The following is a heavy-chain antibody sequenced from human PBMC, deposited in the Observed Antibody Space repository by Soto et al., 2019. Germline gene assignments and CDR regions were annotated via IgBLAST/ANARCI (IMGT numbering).Heavy chain of an antibody. CDR2: IYYSGST. CDR1: GGSISSGGYY. V-gene: IGHV4-31*03. D-gene: IGHD6-13*01. Sequence: QVQLQESGPGLVKPSQTLSLTCTVSGGSISSGGYYWSWIRQHPGKGLEWIGYIYYSGSTYYNPSLTSRVTISVDTSKPQFSLKLSSVTAADTAVYYCARDSRAYSSSWFYWSFDLWGRGTLVTVSS. J-gene: IGHJ2*01. CDR3: ARDSRAYSSSWFYWSFDL.